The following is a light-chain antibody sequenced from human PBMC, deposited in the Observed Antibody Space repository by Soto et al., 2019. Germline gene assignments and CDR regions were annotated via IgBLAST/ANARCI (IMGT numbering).Light chain of an antibody. CDR2: DAS. Sequence: EIVLMQSPCALSLSPRERATLSCMASQSVSSNYLAWYQQKPGQAPRLLIHDASARATGIPVRFSGSGSGTEFTLTISSLQSEDFAVYYCQQRSNWPRTFGPGTKVDI. CDR1: QSVSSNY. V-gene: IGKV3D-20*02. J-gene: IGKJ3*01. CDR3: QQRSNWPRT.